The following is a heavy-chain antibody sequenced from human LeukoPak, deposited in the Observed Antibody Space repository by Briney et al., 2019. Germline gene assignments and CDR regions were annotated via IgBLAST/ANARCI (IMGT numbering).Heavy chain of an antibody. Sequence: GGSLRLSCATSGFTFSSYDMHWVRQAPGKGLEWVAFIRYDGSNKNYADSVKGRFTISRDNAKNSLYLQMNSLRAEDTAVYYCARIKSQGVVVPLLRSTYYFDYWGQGTLVTVSS. J-gene: IGHJ4*02. V-gene: IGHV3-30*02. CDR2: IRYDGSNK. CDR1: GFTFSSYD. D-gene: IGHD2-21*01. CDR3: ARIKSQGVVVPLLRSTYYFDY.